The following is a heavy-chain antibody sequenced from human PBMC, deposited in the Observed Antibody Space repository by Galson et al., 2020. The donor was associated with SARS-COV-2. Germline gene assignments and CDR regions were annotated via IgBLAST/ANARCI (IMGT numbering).Heavy chain of an antibody. D-gene: IGHD6-19*01. CDR2: INTNTGNP. V-gene: IGHV7-4-1*02. CDR1: GYTFTSYA. CDR3: ARDWSIAVAGYYYYYGMDV. Sequence: ASVKVSCKASGYTFTSYAMNWVRQAPGQGLEWMGWINTNTGNPTYAQGFTGRFVFSLDTSVSTAYLQISSLKAEDTAVYYCARDWSIAVAGYYYYYGMDVWGQGTTVTVSS. J-gene: IGHJ6*02.